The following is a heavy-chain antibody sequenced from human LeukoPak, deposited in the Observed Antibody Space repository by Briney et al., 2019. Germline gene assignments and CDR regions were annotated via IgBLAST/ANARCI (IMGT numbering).Heavy chain of an antibody. D-gene: IGHD2-21*01. V-gene: IGHV3-21*01. CDR2: ISSSRSHI. J-gene: IGHJ6*03. CDR3: ARGVGTIQDYYMDV. CDR1: GFSFNSYN. Sequence: GGSLRLSCAASGFSFNSYNLNWVRQALGKGLEWVSSISSSRSHIYYADSVKGRFTISRDNAKNSLYLQMNSLRVEDTAVYYCARGVGTIQDYYMDVWGKGTTVTVSS.